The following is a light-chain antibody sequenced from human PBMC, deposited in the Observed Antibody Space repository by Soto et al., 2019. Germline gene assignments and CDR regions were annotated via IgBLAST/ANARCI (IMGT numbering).Light chain of an antibody. J-gene: IGKJ4*01. V-gene: IGKV3-11*01. CDR2: YGS. CDR1: QTVSSY. CDR3: QHRSTWPILT. Sequence: VLTQSPATMSLSPGERATLSCRASQTVSSYLAWYQQKPGQAPRLLIYYGSNRATGIQARFSGSGSGTDYTLTISNLEPEDFAVYYCQHRSTWPILTFGCGTKVEI.